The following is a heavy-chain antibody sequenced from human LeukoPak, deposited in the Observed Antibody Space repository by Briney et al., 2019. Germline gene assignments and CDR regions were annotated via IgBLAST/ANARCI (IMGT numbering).Heavy chain of an antibody. CDR1: GYSISSGYY. J-gene: IGHJ4*02. D-gene: IGHD3-3*01. CDR3: ARDPSFGVVIKAPPTFDY. V-gene: IGHV4-38-2*02. CDR2: IYHSGST. Sequence: SETLSLTCTVSGYSISSGYYWGWIRQPPRKGLEWIGSIYHSGSTYYNPSLKSRVTISVDTSKNQFSLKLSSVTAADTAVYYCARDPSFGVVIKAPPTFDYWGQGTLVTVSS.